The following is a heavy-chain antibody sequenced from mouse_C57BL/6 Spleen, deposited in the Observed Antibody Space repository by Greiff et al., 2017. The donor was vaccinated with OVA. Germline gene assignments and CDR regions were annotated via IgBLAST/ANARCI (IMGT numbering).Heavy chain of an antibody. V-gene: IGHV1-50*01. J-gene: IGHJ2*01. CDR3: AYYSNYYFDY. CDR1: GYTFTSYW. Sequence: VQLQESGAELVKPGASVKLSCKASGYTFTSYWMQWVKQRPGQGLEWIGEIDPSDSYTNYNQKFKGKATLTVDTSSSTAYMQLSSLTSEDSAVYYCAYYSNYYFDYWGQGTTLTVSS. D-gene: IGHD2-5*01. CDR2: IDPSDSYT.